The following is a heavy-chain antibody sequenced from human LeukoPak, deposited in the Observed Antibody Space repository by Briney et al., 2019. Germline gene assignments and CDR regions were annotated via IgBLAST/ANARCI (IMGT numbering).Heavy chain of an antibody. CDR1: GGSISSSNYY. CDR3: ARVLSSLEPFDY. Sequence: SETLSLTCTVSGGSISSSNYYWGWIRQPPGKGLEWIGEINHSGSTNYNPSLKSRVTISVDTSKNQFSLKLSSVTAADTAVYYCARVLSSLEPFDYWGQGTLVTVSS. V-gene: IGHV4-39*07. J-gene: IGHJ4*02. D-gene: IGHD6-6*01. CDR2: INHSGST.